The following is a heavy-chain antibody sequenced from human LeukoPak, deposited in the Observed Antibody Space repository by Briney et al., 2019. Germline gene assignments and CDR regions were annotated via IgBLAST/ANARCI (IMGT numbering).Heavy chain of an antibody. CDR1: GGSISGYY. V-gene: IGHV4-59*08. D-gene: IGHD2-15*01. CDR2: IYYRGTS. CDR3: ARHYCSGGNCYYFDH. Sequence: PSETLSLTCTVSGGSISGYYWSWVRQPPGQGLEWIGFIYYRGTSKYNPSLMSRVTMSVDTSKNQVSLKLSSVTAADTAVYYCARHYCSGGNCYYFDHWGQGTLVTVSS. J-gene: IGHJ4*02.